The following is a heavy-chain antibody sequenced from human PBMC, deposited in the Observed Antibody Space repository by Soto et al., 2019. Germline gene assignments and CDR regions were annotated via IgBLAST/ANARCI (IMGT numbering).Heavy chain of an antibody. CDR2: ISGSGEST. D-gene: IGHD3-10*01. V-gene: IGHV3-23*01. CDR3: AKDGGITMFRGRARGFDI. CDR1: GFTFNIFA. J-gene: IGHJ3*02. Sequence: GVSLRLSCAASGFTFNIFAMGWVRQPPGQGLEWISGISGSGESTYYADSVKGRFTISRDDSKNTVHLELNSLKAEDTAVYYCAKDGGITMFRGRARGFDIWGPGTMVTVSS.